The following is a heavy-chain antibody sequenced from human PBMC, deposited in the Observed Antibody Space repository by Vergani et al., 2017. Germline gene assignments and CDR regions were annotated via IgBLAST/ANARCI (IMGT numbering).Heavy chain of an antibody. CDR3: ARVMYRDEASTGYRLEGMDI. D-gene: IGHD3-9*01. V-gene: IGHV4-30-2*01. J-gene: IGHJ6*02. Sequence: QLQLQESGSGLVKPSQTLSLTCVVSGGSISSGGYSWSWIRQPPGKGLEWIGYIYHSGSTYYNPSLKSRVTISVDRSKNQFSLKLSSVTAEDTAVYFCARVMYRDEASTGYRLEGMDIWGQGTTVTISS. CDR1: GGSISSGGYS. CDR2: IYHSGST.